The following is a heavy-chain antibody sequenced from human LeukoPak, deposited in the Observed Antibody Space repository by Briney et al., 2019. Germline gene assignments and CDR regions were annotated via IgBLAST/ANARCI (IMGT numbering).Heavy chain of an antibody. CDR2: ISTYNGNT. V-gene: IGHV1-18*01. D-gene: IGHD5-12*01. J-gene: IGHJ6*02. CDR3: ARERMAWISPTRDHYYYYGMDV. Sequence: ASVKVSCKASGYTFTDYGVHWVRQAPGQGLEWMGWISTYNGNTHYVQNLQDRVAMTTDASTSTAYMELSSLRSEDTAVYYCARERMAWISPTRDHYYYYGMDVWGQGTTVTVSS. CDR1: GYTFTDYG.